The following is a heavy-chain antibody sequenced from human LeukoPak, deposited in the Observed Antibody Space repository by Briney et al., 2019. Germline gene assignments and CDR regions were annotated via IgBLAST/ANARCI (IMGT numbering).Heavy chain of an antibody. CDR3: AKANYYDSSGYLLDY. CDR1: GFTFSSYG. CDR2: ISYDGSNK. V-gene: IGHV3-30*18. Sequence: PGGSLRLSCAASGFTFSSYGMHWVRQAPGKGLEWVAVISYDGSNKYYADSVKGRFTISRDNSKNTLYLQTNSLRAEDTAVYYCAKANYYDSSGYLLDYWGQGTLVTVSS. J-gene: IGHJ4*02. D-gene: IGHD3-22*01.